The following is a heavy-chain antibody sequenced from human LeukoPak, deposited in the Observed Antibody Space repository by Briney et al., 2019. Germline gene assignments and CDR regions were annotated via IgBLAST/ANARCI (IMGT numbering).Heavy chain of an antibody. Sequence: GGSLRLSCAASGFTFSSYSMNWVRQAPGKWLEWVSSISSSSSYIYYADSVKGRFTISRDNAKNSLYLQMNSLRAEDTAVYYCARGGFCSSTSCYTEYYFDYWGQGTLVTVSS. CDR2: ISSSSSYI. D-gene: IGHD2-2*02. CDR3: ARGGFCSSTSCYTEYYFDY. CDR1: GFTFSSYS. J-gene: IGHJ4*02. V-gene: IGHV3-21*01.